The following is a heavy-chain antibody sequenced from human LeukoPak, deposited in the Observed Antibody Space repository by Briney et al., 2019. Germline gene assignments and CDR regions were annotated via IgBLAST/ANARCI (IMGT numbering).Heavy chain of an antibody. D-gene: IGHD3-3*01. CDR2: IKQDGSEK. J-gene: IGHJ4*02. CDR1: GFTFSSYW. Sequence: PGGSLRLSCAASGFTFSSYWMSWVRQAPGKGLEWVANIKQDGSEKYYVDSVKGRFTISRDNAKNSLYLQMNSLRAEDTAVYYCARDRRMLGFLEWYSPTPGQLDYWGQGTLVTVSP. V-gene: IGHV3-7*01. CDR3: ARDRRMLGFLEWYSPTPGQLDY.